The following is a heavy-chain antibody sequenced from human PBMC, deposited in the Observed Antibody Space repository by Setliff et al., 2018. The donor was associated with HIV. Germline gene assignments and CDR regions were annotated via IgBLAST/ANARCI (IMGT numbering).Heavy chain of an antibody. CDR2: LHYNGNT. Sequence: SETLSLTCTVSVGSISSYYWPWIRQPPGKGLEWIGYLHYNGNTNANSSLKSGLTMSVDTFRNHFSLKLNSGTIADTAVYFCARLEKLDDISYFDYWGQGTLVTVSS. V-gene: IGHV4-59*01. CDR3: ARLEKLDDISYFDY. J-gene: IGHJ4*02. D-gene: IGHD3-3*02. CDR1: VGSISSYY.